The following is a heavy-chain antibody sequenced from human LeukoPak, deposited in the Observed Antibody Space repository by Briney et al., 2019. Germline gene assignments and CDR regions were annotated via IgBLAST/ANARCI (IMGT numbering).Heavy chain of an antibody. Sequence: SVKVSCKASGFTFTSSAMQWVRQARGQRLEWIGWIVVGSGNTNYAQKFQERVTITRDMSTSTAYMELSSLRSEDTAVYYCAANGGSTPIDYYYYGMDVWGQGTTVTVSS. V-gene: IGHV1-58*02. CDR2: IVVGSGNT. CDR1: GFTFTSSA. J-gene: IGHJ6*02. CDR3: AANGGSTPIDYYYYGMDV. D-gene: IGHD2-15*01.